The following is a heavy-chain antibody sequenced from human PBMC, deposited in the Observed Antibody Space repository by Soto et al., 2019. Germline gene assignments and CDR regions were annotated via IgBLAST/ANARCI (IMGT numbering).Heavy chain of an antibody. J-gene: IGHJ4*02. Sequence: PGGSLRLSCVASGFTFSTDGMHWVRQAPGKGLEWVSAISSDGNNKDYGDSVKGRITISRDNSKNALYLQMNSLRAEDTAVYYCAKDWGVYDGSGYFSDYFDYWGQGTLVTVSS. V-gene: IGHV3-30*18. CDR2: ISSDGNNK. D-gene: IGHD3-22*01. CDR3: AKDWGVYDGSGYFSDYFDY. CDR1: GFTFSTDG.